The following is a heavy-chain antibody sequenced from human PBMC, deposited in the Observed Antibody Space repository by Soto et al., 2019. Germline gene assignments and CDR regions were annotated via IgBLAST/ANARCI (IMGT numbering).Heavy chain of an antibody. CDR2: ISYDDPTR. J-gene: IGHJ4*02. Sequence: PGGSLRLSCAASGFTFKDFAMDWIRRAPGGGLEWVAAISYDDPTRFYDESVKGRFAISRDNSKITLHLQMNSLRLEDTAVYFCVRGLRLTVITRADKWGQGTRVTVSS. V-gene: IGHV3-30*09. CDR3: VRGLRLTVITRADK. CDR1: GFTFKDFA. D-gene: IGHD4-17*01.